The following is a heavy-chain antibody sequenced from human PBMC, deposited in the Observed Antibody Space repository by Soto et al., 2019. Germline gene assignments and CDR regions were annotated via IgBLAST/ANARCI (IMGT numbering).Heavy chain of an antibody. D-gene: IGHD6-13*01. Sequence: PGRSLRLSCAASGFTFSSYAMSWVRQAPGKGLEWVSAFSGSAGSTYYADSVRGRFSISRDNSKNTLYLQMNSLRAEDTAVYYCATPGSGSSSWYDYWGQGTLVTVSS. V-gene: IGHV3-23*01. CDR3: ATPGSGSSSWYDY. J-gene: IGHJ4*02. CDR2: FSGSAGST. CDR1: GFTFSSYA.